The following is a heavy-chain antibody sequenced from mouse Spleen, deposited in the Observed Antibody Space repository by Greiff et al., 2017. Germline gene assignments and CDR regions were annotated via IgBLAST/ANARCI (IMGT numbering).Heavy chain of an antibody. J-gene: IGHJ4*01. CDR3: ARDRAGTDYAMDY. D-gene: IGHD3-1*01. Sequence: EVQGVESGGGLVQPGGSRKLSCAASGFTFSDYGMAWVRQAPGKGPEWVAFISNLAYSIYYADTVTGRFTISRENAKNTLYLEMSSLRSEDTAMYYCARDRAGTDYAMDYWGQGTSVTVSS. CDR2: ISNLAYSI. V-gene: IGHV5-15*02. CDR1: GFTFSDYG.